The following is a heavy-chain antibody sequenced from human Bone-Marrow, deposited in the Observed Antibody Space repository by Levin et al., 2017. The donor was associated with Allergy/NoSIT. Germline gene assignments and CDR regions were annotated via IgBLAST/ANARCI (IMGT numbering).Heavy chain of an antibody. D-gene: IGHD3-3*01. CDR2: MHYSGSI. V-gene: IGHV4-39*07. J-gene: IGHJ3*02. CDR3: VRGLRRVTIFGVVIAPGAFDI. Sequence: SQTLSLTCTVSGGPISSTNYYWGWIRQPPGKGLEWIGSMHYSGSIYHNPSLKSRLTISVDTSKNQFSLKLRSVTAADTAVYYCVRGLRRVTIFGVVIAPGAFDIWGQGTMVIVSS. CDR1: GGPISSTNYY.